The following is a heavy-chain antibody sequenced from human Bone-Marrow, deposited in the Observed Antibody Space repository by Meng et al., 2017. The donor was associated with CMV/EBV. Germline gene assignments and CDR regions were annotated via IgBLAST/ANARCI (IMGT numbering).Heavy chain of an antibody. CDR1: GFTLSPFS. CDR3: ARSSRVVDVYYYYGMDV. Sequence: GGSLRLSCVASGFTLSPFSMNWVRQAPGKGLEWVSSISSSSSYIHYADSVRGRFTISRDNAKNSLYLQMNSLRAEDTAVYYCARSSRVVDVYYYYGMDVWGQGTTVTVSS. CDR2: ISSSSSYI. J-gene: IGHJ6*02. V-gene: IGHV3-21*01. D-gene: IGHD2-15*01.